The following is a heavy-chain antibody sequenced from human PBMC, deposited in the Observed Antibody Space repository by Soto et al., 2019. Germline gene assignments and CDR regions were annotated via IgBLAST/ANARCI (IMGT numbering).Heavy chain of an antibody. J-gene: IGHJ4*02. CDR3: ARGAVVVVAATTSFDY. V-gene: IGHV4-34*01. CDR1: GGSFSGYY. D-gene: IGHD2-15*01. Sequence: QVQLQQWGAGLLKPSETLSLTCAVYGGSFSGYYWSWIRQPPGKGLEWIGEINHSGSTNYNPSLKSRVTISVDTSKNQFSLKLSSVTAADTAVYYCARGAVVVVAATTSFDYWGQGTLVTVSS. CDR2: INHSGST.